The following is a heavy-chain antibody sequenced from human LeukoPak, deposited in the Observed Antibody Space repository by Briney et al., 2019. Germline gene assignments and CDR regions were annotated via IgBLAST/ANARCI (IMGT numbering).Heavy chain of an antibody. D-gene: IGHD4-17*01. CDR1: GGSISSSNW. Sequence: SGTLSLTCAVSGGSISSSNWWSWVRQPPGQGLEWIGEIYHSGSTSYNPSLKSRVTVSADKSKNQFSLKLSSVTAADTAVYYCARLDGDREYFQHWGQGTVVTVSS. CDR3: ARLDGDREYFQH. J-gene: IGHJ1*01. V-gene: IGHV4-4*02. CDR2: IYHSGST.